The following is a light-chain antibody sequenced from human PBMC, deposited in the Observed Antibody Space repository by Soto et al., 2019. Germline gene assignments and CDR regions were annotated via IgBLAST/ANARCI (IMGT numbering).Light chain of an antibody. J-gene: IGKJ5*01. Sequence: IGMTLSPLTLSISPSQIATLPCRASQTIDNTLAWYQRKPGQPPRLLMYFASTRVNAVPARFTGGGSGTDFTLTISSIQSEDFAVYYCQQYNTRSSISFGQGTRLEIK. V-gene: IGKV3-15*01. CDR2: FAS. CDR1: QTIDNT. CDR3: QQYNTRSSIS.